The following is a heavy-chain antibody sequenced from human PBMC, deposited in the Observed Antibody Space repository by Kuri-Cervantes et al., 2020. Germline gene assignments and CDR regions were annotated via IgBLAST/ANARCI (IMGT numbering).Heavy chain of an antibody. Sequence: TLSLTCAVSGGSFSGYSWTWGLEWIGEINHSGSSTYKPSLKSRVTISLDTSQNPFSLNLSSVTAADTAVYYCARDGCSSTSCYYFSAFDIWGQGTMVTVSS. J-gene: IGHJ3*02. CDR3: ARDGCSSTSCYYFSAFDI. D-gene: IGHD2-2*01. V-gene: IGHV4-34*01. CDR1: GGSFSGYS. CDR2: INHSGSS.